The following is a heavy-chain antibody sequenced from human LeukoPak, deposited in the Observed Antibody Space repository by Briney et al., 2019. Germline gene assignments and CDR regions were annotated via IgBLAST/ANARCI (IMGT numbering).Heavy chain of an antibody. CDR1: GGSFSADY. Sequence: KPSETLSLTCAVYGGSFSADYWSWIRQPPGKGLEWIGEINHGGSTNYNLSLKSRVTISVDTSKNQFSLKLSSVTAVDTAVYYCAPREGSWGQGTLVTVSS. CDR2: INHGGST. V-gene: IGHV4-34*01. D-gene: IGHD1-26*01. J-gene: IGHJ5*02. CDR3: APREGS.